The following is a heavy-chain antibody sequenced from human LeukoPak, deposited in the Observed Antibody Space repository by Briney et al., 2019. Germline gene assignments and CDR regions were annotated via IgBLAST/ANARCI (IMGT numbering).Heavy chain of an antibody. J-gene: IGHJ6*03. V-gene: IGHV3-66*01. Sequence: GGSLRLSCAASGLTLSSNYLRWVRQAPGRGLDWVSVIYCSGSTDYTDSVKGRFVMSRDTSKDTVYLQMNSLRAEDTAVYYCAKDSTSGWYEDYYYYMDVWGKGTTVTVSS. CDR3: AKDSTSGWYEDYYYYMDV. D-gene: IGHD6-19*01. CDR1: GLTLSSNY. CDR2: IYCSGST.